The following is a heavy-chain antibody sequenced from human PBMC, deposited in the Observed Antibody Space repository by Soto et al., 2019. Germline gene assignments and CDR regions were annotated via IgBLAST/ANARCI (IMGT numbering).Heavy chain of an antibody. V-gene: IGHV1-46*01. CDR3: ARDYLSSKLSLSYFDF. Sequence: QVQPVQSGAEVTRPGASVKVSCKASGYSFISHYIHWVRQAPGQGLEWMGFINPSGGSATLAQKFQGRVTMTRDTSTTTVYMELSSLRSEDAAVYYCARDYLSSKLSLSYFDFWGQGTLVTVSS. CDR1: GYSFISHY. J-gene: IGHJ4*02. CDR2: INPSGGSA. D-gene: IGHD2-2*01.